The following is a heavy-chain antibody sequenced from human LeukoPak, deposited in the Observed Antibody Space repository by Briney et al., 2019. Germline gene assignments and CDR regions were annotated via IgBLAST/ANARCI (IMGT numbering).Heavy chain of an antibody. D-gene: IGHD3-10*01. V-gene: IGHV3-49*04. Sequence: GGSLRLSCTASGFTFGDYAMSRVRQAPGKGLEWVGFIRSKAYGGTTEYAASVKGRFTISRDDSKSIAYLQMNSLKTEDTAVYYCTRDDYYGSGSYDYWGQGTLVTVSS. CDR1: GFTFGDYA. CDR3: TRDDYYGSGSYDY. J-gene: IGHJ4*02. CDR2: IRSKAYGGTT.